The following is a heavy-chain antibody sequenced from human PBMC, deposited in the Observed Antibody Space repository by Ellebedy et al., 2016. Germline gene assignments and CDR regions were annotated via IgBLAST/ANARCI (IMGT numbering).Heavy chain of an antibody. Sequence: GESLKISXAASGFTFSSYAMSWVRQAPGKGLEWVSAISGSGGSTYYADSVKGRFTISRDNSKNTLYLQMNSLRAEDTAVYYCAKSIYEVGEDGMDVWGQGTTVTVSS. CDR3: AKSIYEVGEDGMDV. CDR1: GFTFSSYA. V-gene: IGHV3-23*01. CDR2: ISGSGGST. J-gene: IGHJ6*02. D-gene: IGHD3-10*01.